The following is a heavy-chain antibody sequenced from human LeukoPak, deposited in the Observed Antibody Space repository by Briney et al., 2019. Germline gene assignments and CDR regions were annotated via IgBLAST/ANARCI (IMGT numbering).Heavy chain of an antibody. D-gene: IGHD3-22*01. J-gene: IGHJ4*02. CDR1: GFTFSSYA. CDR2: ISYDGSNK. Sequence: PGGSLRLSCAASGFTFSSYAMHWVRQAPGKGLEWVAVISYDGSNKYYADSVKGRFTISRDNSKNTLYLQMNSLRAEDTAVYYCARMSDSSGYYQDDYWGQGTLVTVSS. V-gene: IGHV3-30-3*01. CDR3: ARMSDSSGYYQDDY.